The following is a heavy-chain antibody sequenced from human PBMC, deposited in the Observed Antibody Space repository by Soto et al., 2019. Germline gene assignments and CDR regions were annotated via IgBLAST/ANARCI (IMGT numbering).Heavy chain of an antibody. CDR3: ARDRPPGYQHYSSSRVSYGMDV. Sequence: PSETLSLTCTVSGGSISSGDYYWSWIRQPPGKGLEWIGYIYYSGSTYYNPSLKSRVTISVDTSKNQFSLKLSSVTAADTAVYYCARDRPPGYQHYSSSRVSYGMDVWGQGTTVTVSS. D-gene: IGHD6-6*01. V-gene: IGHV4-30-4*01. CDR2: IYYSGST. CDR1: GGSISSGDYY. J-gene: IGHJ6*02.